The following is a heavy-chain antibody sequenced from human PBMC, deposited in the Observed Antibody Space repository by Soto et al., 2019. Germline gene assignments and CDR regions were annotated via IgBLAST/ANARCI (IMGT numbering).Heavy chain of an antibody. CDR3: VRDRYVYFDPAASDY. V-gene: IGHV1-18*01. J-gene: IGHJ4*02. D-gene: IGHD3-9*01. CDR2: ITTFNGNT. CDR1: GYSFTNFG. Sequence: QGQLMQSGPEVKKPGASMRVSCKTSGYSFTNFGISWARQAPGQGLEWMGWITTFNGNTNYAQRFQDRMTVTSETSTIPVYMELTSLTSDDPAVYYCVRDRYVYFDPAASDYWGQGPLATVSS.